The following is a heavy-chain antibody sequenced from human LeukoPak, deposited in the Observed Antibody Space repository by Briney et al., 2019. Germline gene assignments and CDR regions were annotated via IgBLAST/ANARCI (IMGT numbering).Heavy chain of an antibody. V-gene: IGHV1-18*04. J-gene: IGHJ5*02. CDR2: ISAYNGNT. D-gene: IGHD2-2*01. CDR1: GYTFTSYG. CDR3: ARDGKGYCSSTSCYAYWFDP. Sequence: ASVKVSSKASGYTFTSYGNSWVRQAPGQGLEWMGWISAYNGNTNYAQKLQGRVTMTTDTSTSTAYMELRSLRSDDTAVYYCARDGKGYCSSTSCYAYWFDPWGQGTLVTVSS.